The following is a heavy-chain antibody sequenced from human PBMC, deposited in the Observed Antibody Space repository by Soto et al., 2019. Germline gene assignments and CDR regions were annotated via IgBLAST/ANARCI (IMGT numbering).Heavy chain of an antibody. D-gene: IGHD3-10*01. CDR3: ARAFSAGSGSYYNEFNWFDP. J-gene: IGHJ5*02. Sequence: SETLSLTCTVSGGSISSYYWSWIRPPPGKGLEWIGYIYYSGSTNYNPSLKSRVTISVDTSKNQFSLKLSSVTAADTAVYYCARAFSAGSGSYYNEFNWFDPWGQGTLVTVSS. V-gene: IGHV4-59*01. CDR1: GGSISSYY. CDR2: IYYSGST.